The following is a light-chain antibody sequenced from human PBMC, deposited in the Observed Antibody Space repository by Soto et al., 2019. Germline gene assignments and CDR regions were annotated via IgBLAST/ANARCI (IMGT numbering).Light chain of an antibody. Sequence: DIQMTQSPPSLSASVGDRVTITCRASQSISSYLNWYQQIPGKAPKLLIYAASSLESGVPSRFSGSGSGTDFTLTISSLQPEDFATYYCQQCYSTPWTFGQGTKVDIK. V-gene: IGKV1-39*01. CDR3: QQCYSTPWT. J-gene: IGKJ1*01. CDR2: AAS. CDR1: QSISSY.